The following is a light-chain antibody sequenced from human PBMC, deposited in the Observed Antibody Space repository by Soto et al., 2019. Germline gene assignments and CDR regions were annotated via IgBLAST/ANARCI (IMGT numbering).Light chain of an antibody. CDR1: SSDVGGYNF. CDR3: SSYTSSDTLV. CDR2: DVS. V-gene: IGLV2-14*03. J-gene: IGLJ2*01. Sequence: QSALTQPSSVSGSPGQSITLSCTGTSSDVGGYNFVSWYQHHPGQPPKLMIYDVSNRTSGVFNRFSGSKSATTASLTISGIQAEDEADDYCSSYTSSDTLVFGGGTKLTVL.